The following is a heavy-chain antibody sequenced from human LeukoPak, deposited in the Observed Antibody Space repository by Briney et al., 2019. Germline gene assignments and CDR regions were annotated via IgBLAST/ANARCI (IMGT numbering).Heavy chain of an antibody. Sequence: PSETLSLTCTVSGASVGSAGYYWSWIRQPPGGGLEWIGYIHYIRNTNYNPSLKSRVTMSLDPSKNQFSLKLNSVTAADTAVYYCARTQSQSGTYRYYFGYWGQGTLVTVSS. D-gene: IGHD1-26*01. J-gene: IGHJ4*02. CDR1: GASVGSAGYY. CDR3: ARTQSQSGTYRYYFGY. CDR2: IHYIRNT. V-gene: IGHV4-61*08.